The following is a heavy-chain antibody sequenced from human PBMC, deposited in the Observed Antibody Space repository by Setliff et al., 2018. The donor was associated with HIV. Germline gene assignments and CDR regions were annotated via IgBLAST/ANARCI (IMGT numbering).Heavy chain of an antibody. CDR2: ISNTGNTI. CDR3: ARDATRGGDMDV. V-gene: IGHV3-11*04. CDR1: GFTFSDYF. J-gene: IGHJ6*03. Sequence: PGGSLRLSCAASGFTFSDYFVTWIRQDPGKGPEWVSYISNTGNTIYYTDSVKGRFTMSRDNSKHTLYLQMNSLRAEDTAVYYCARDATRGGDMDVWAKGTTVTVSS. D-gene: IGHD2-15*01.